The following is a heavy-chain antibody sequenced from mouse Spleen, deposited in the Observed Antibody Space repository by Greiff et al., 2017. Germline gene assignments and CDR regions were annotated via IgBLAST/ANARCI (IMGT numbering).Heavy chain of an antibody. V-gene: IGHV1-69*01. D-gene: IGHD2-1*01. Sequence: QVQLQQPGAELVMPGASVKLSCKASGYTFTSYWMHWVKQRPGQGLEWIGEIDPSDSYTNYNQKFKGKATLTVDKSSSTAYMQLSSLTSEDSAVYYCARASLYHYFDYWGQGTTLTVSS. J-gene: IGHJ2*01. CDR3: ARASLYHYFDY. CDR1: GYTFTSYW. CDR2: IDPSDSYT.